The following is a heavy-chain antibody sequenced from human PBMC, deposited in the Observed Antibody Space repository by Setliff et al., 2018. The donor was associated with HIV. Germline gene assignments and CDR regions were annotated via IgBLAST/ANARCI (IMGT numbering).Heavy chain of an antibody. V-gene: IGHV5-51*01. CDR3: VRPPYYDELTGYAKEGA. Sequence: GESLKISCKASGYSFNSHYIGWVRQMPGKRLEWMGIIYPSDSDTRYSPSVQGQVIISVDKSTNTVYLQWNSLKASDTAIYYCVRPPYYDELTGYAKEGALGQGTLVTVSS. CDR1: GYSFNSHY. D-gene: IGHD3-9*01. J-gene: IGHJ5*02. CDR2: IYPSDSDT.